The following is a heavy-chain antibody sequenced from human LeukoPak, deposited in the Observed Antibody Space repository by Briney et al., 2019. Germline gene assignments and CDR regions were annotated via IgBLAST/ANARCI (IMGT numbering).Heavy chain of an antibody. Sequence: SETLSLTCTVSGGSISSSSYSWSWVRQPPGKGLEWIGYIYFSGTTYYNPSLKGRVSISLDRSKNQFSLSLSSVTAADTAVFYCARGASYCGGGNCFDYWGQGTLVTVSS. CDR1: GGSISSSSYS. J-gene: IGHJ4*02. CDR3: ARGASYCGGGNCFDY. CDR2: IYFSGTT. D-gene: IGHD2-15*01. V-gene: IGHV4-30-2*01.